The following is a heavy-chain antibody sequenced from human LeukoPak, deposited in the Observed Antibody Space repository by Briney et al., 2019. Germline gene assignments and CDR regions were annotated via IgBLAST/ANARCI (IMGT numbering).Heavy chain of an antibody. CDR2: IPTDENYI. D-gene: IGHD3-3*02. CDR1: GFTFSLYY. V-gene: IGHV3-74*03. CDR3: AKVSRTPRTKPPTIAIFEAFDI. Sequence: QPGGSLRLSCAASGFTFSLYYMHWVRQTPGKGLVWVSLIPTDENYITYADSVKGRFTISRDNAKNMLYLQMNSLRAEDTAVYYCAKVSRTPRTKPPTIAIFEAFDIWGPGTMVTVSS. J-gene: IGHJ3*02.